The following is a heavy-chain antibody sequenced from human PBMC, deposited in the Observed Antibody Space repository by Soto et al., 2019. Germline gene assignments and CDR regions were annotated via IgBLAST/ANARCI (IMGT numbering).Heavy chain of an antibody. CDR2: VYYSESA. CDR1: GGSIRSSDYY. Sequence: QVQLQESGPGLVKPSQTLSLTCTVSGGSIRSSDYYWSWIRQPPGKGLEWIGYVYYSESAYYNPSLQSRGFISIDTSKNQFSLTLSSVTAADTAVYYCARVIIIATGTSGFDSWGQGTLVTVSS. V-gene: IGHV4-30-4*01. J-gene: IGHJ4*02. CDR3: ARVIIIATGTSGFDS. D-gene: IGHD6-13*01.